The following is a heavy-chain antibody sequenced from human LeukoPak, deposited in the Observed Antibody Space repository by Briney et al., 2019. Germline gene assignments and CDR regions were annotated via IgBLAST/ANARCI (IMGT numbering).Heavy chain of an antibody. J-gene: IGHJ4*02. CDR2: INKDGSER. CDR1: GFSFSSYS. V-gene: IGHV3-7*01. Sequence: GGSLRLSCAASGFSFSSYSMTWVRQAPGKGLEWVANINKDGSERFYVDSVKGRFTISRDNDKNSMYLQMDSLRAEDTAVYYCARQRFSTPDLHFWGQGTLVTVSS. D-gene: IGHD3-3*01. CDR3: ARQRFSTPDLHF.